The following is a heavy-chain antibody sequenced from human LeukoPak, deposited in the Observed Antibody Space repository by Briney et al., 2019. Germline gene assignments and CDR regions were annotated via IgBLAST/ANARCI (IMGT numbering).Heavy chain of an antibody. D-gene: IGHD6-13*01. V-gene: IGHV3-53*01. CDR2: IYSGGSI. Sequence: PGGSLRLSCAASGFTISSNYMSWVRQAPGKGLEWVSVIYSGGSIYYADSVKGRFTISRDNSKNTLYLQMNSLRAEDTAVYYCARVRASHSNSWSHFDCWGQGTLVTVSS. CDR3: ARVRASHSNSWSHFDC. CDR1: GFTISSNY. J-gene: IGHJ4*02.